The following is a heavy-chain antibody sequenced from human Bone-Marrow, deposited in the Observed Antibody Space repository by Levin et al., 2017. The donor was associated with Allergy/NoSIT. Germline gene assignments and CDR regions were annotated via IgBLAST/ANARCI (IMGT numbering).Heavy chain of an antibody. V-gene: IGHV4-39*01. CDR3: ARSSGWSLKGPGDFDY. CDR1: GGPIITSGYY. CDR2: IYYSGST. J-gene: IGHJ4*02. Sequence: SETLSLTCSVSGGPIITSGYYWGWVRQPPGKGLEWIGSIYYSGSTFYNPSLKSRVTISIDTSKNQFTLKLNSVTAADTAVYYCARSSGWSLKGPGDFDYWGRGSLVTVSS. D-gene: IGHD6-19*01.